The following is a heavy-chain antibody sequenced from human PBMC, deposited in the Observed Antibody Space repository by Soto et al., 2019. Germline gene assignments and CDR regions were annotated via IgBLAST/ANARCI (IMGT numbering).Heavy chain of an antibody. V-gene: IGHV3-7*01. CDR2: IKEDGSEK. D-gene: IGHD3-10*01. CDR1: GFTFSRYW. CDR3: ARGRWFGEVFYFDC. J-gene: IGHJ4*02. Sequence: EVQVVESGGGLVQPGGSLRLSCAASGFTFSRYWMSWVRQAPGTGLDWVANIKEDGSEKYYVDSVKGRFTISRDNAQNSMYLQMNTLRAEDTAVYYCARGRWFGEVFYFDCWGQGTLFTVSS.